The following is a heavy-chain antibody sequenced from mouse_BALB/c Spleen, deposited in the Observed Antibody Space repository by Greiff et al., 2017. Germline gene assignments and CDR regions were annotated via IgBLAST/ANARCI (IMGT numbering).Heavy chain of an antibody. CDR3: ARDYYGSSVAY. D-gene: IGHD1-1*01. J-gene: IGHJ3*01. V-gene: IGHV3-6*02. Sequence: DVQLQESGPGLVKPSQSLSLTCSVTGYSITSGYYWNWIRQFPGNKLEWMGYISYDGSNNYNPSLKNRISITRDTSKNQFFLKLNSVTTEDTATYYCARDYYGSSVAYWGQGTLVTVSA. CDR2: ISYDGSN. CDR1: GYSITSGYY.